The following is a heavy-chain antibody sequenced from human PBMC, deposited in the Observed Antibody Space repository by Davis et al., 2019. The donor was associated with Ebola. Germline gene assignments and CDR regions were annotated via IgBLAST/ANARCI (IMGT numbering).Heavy chain of an antibody. CDR1: GFTFSSYW. CDR3: ARSGLWFRELLRLHDY. CDR2: IKTDGSST. V-gene: IGHV3-74*01. D-gene: IGHD3-10*01. J-gene: IGHJ4*02. Sequence: GESLKISCAASGFTFSSYWMHWVRQGPGKGLMWVSRIKTDGSSTNYADSVKGRFTISRDNAKNTVYLHMNSLRAEDTAVYYCARSGLWFRELLRLHDYWGQGTLVTVSS.